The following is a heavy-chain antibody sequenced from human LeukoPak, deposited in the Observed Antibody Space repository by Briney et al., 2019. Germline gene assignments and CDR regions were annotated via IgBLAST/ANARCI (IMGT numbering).Heavy chain of an antibody. CDR2: MNPNSGNT. J-gene: IGHJ3*02. CDR1: GYTFTSYD. D-gene: IGHD2-15*01. V-gene: IGHV1-8*01. CDR3: ATVQGYSDAFDI. Sequence: ASVKVSCKASGYTFTSYDINWVRQATGQGLEWMGWMNPNSGNTGYAQKFQGRVTMTRNTSISTAYMELSSLRSEDTAVYYCATVQGYSDAFDIWGQGTMVTVSS.